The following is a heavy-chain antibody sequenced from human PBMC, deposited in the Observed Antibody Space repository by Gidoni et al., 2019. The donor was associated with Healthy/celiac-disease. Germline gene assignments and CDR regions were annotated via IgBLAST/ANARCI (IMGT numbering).Heavy chain of an antibody. CDR1: GGTFSSYA. J-gene: IGHJ4*02. Sequence: QVQLVQSGAEVKKPGSSVKVSCKASGGTFSSYAISWVRQAPGQGLEWMGGIIPIFGTANYAQKFQGRVTITADESTSTAYMELSSLRSEDTAVYYCASNTLSITGTLPNFDYWGQGTLVTVSS. CDR2: IIPIFGTA. V-gene: IGHV1-69*01. CDR3: ASNTLSITGTLPNFDY. D-gene: IGHD1-7*01.